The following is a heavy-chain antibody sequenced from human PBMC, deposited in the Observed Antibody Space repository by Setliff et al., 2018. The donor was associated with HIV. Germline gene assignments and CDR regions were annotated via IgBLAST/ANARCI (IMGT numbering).Heavy chain of an antibody. D-gene: IGHD2-2*01. Sequence: PGESLTISCAASGFTFSNAWMNWVRQAPGKGLEWVGRIKSKTDGGTTDYAAPVKGRFTISRDDSKNTLYLQMNSLKTEDTAVYYCTTGLYCSSTSCYPILYYYYYYMDVWGKGTTVTVSS. CDR1: GFTFSNAW. CDR3: TTGLYCSSTSCYPILYYYYYYMDV. J-gene: IGHJ6*03. V-gene: IGHV3-15*07. CDR2: IKSKTDGGTT.